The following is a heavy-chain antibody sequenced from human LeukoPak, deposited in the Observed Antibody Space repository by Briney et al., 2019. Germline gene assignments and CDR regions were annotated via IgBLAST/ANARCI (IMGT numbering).Heavy chain of an antibody. CDR2: ISSSSSYI. Sequence: GGSLRLSCAASGFTFSSYSMNWVRQAPGKGLEWVSSISSSSSYIYYADSVKGRFTISRDNPKNSLYLQMNSLRAEDTAVYYCARDPDRGGYSMFDYWGQGTLVTVSS. D-gene: IGHD3-22*01. J-gene: IGHJ4*02. V-gene: IGHV3-21*01. CDR1: GFTFSSYS. CDR3: ARDPDRGGYSMFDY.